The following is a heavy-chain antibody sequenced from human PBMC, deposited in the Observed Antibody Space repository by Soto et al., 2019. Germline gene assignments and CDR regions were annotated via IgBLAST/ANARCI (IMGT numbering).Heavy chain of an antibody. CDR2: IYYSGST. CDR3: ARFKYSSSSNYFDY. J-gene: IGHJ4*02. V-gene: IGHV4-31*03. D-gene: IGHD6-6*01. CDR1: GGSISSGGYY. Sequence: SETLSLTCTVSGGSISSGGYYWSWIRQHPGKGLEWIGYIYYSGSTYYNPSLKSRVTISVDTPKNQFSLKLSSVTAADTAVYYCARFKYSSSSNYFDYWGQGTLVTVSS.